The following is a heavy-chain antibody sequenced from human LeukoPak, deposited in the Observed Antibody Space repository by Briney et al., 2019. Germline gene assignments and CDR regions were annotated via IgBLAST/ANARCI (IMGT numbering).Heavy chain of an antibody. J-gene: IGHJ4*02. CDR2: ISGSGYRP. Sequence: XRQAAGXGXXWVXGISGSGYRPYYADSVKGRFTISRDNSKNTLYLQMNSLRAEDTAVYYCAKVPIYVGGSYGPFDYWGQGTLVTVSS. D-gene: IGHD3-16*01. CDR3: AKVPIYVGGSYGPFDY. V-gene: IGHV3-23*01.